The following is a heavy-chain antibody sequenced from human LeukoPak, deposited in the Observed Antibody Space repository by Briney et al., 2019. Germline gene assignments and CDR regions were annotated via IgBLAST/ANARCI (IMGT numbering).Heavy chain of an antibody. CDR2: ISYDGSNK. CDR3: AKGSGLVVPAATDAFDI. Sequence: GSLRLSCAASGFTFSSYGMHWVRQAPGKGLEWVAVISYDGSNKYYADSVKGRFTISRDNSKNTLYLQMNSLRAEDTAVYYCAKGSGLVVPAATDAFDIWGQGTMVTVSS. J-gene: IGHJ3*02. V-gene: IGHV3-30*18. D-gene: IGHD2-2*01. CDR1: GFTFSSYG.